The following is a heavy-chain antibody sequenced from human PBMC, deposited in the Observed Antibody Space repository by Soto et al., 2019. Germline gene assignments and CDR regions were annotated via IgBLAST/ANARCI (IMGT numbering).Heavy chain of an antibody. Sequence: GGSLRLSCAASGFTFSSYSMNWVRQAPGKGLEWVSSISSSSSYIYYADSVKGRFTISRDNAKNSLYLQMNSLRAEDTAVYYCARDSGSSGYYYYMDVWGKGTTVTVSS. J-gene: IGHJ6*03. V-gene: IGHV3-21*01. CDR3: ARDSGSSGYYYYMDV. CDR2: ISSSSSYI. CDR1: GFTFSSYS. D-gene: IGHD6-19*01.